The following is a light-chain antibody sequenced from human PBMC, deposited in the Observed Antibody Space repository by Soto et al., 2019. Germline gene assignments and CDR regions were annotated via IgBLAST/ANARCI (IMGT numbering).Light chain of an antibody. V-gene: IGLV2-14*01. CDR1: SSDVGTYNY. CDR2: EVS. J-gene: IGLJ3*02. CDR3: ISYTFISTWV. Sequence: QSALTQPASVSGSPGQSITISCTGTSSDVGTYNYVSWYQQHPGKAPKLMIYEVSNRPSGVSNRFSGSKSGNTASLTISGLQAEDEADYYCISYTFISTWVFGGGTKLTVL.